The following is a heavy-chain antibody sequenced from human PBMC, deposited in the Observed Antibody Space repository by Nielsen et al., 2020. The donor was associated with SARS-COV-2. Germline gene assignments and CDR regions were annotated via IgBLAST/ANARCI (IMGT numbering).Heavy chain of an antibody. Sequence: GSLRLSCAVYGGSFSGYYWSWIRQPPGKGLEWIGEINHSGSTNYNPSLKSRVTISVDTSKNQFSLKLSSVTAADTAVYYCARQYSSSWYVYYYYMDVWGKGTTVTVSS. CDR1: GGSFSGYY. V-gene: IGHV4-34*01. CDR3: ARQYSSSWYVYYYYMDV. J-gene: IGHJ6*03. CDR2: INHSGST. D-gene: IGHD6-13*01.